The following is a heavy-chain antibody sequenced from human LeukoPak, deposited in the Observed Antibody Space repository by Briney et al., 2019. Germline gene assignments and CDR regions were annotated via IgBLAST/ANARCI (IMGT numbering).Heavy chain of an antibody. J-gene: IGHJ4*02. CDR2: INAGNGNT. CDR3: AGEYSYGPFGY. V-gene: IGHV1-3*01. D-gene: IGHD5-18*01. Sequence: ASVKVSCKASGYTFTSYAMHWVRQAPGQRLEWMGWINAGNGNTKYSQKFQGRVTITRDTSASIAYMELSSLRSEDTAVYYCAGEYSYGPFGYWGQGTLVTVSS. CDR1: GYTFTSYA.